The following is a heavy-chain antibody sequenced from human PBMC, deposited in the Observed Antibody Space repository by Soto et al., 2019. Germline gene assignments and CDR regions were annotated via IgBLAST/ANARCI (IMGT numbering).Heavy chain of an antibody. J-gene: IGHJ3*01. Sequence: GGSLRLSCAASGFTFSSYGMHWVRQAPGKGLEWVAVIWYDGSNKYYADSVKGRFTISRDNSKNTLYLQMNSLRAEDTAVYYCARDQLYYNDISGRPLNAFDVWGQGTMVTVSS. CDR3: ARDQLYYNDISGRPLNAFDV. D-gene: IGHD3-22*01. CDR2: IWYDGSNK. V-gene: IGHV3-33*01. CDR1: GFTFSSYG.